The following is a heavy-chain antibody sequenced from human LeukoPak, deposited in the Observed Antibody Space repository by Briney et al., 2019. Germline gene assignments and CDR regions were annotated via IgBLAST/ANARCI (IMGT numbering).Heavy chain of an antibody. V-gene: IGHV3-23*01. CDR3: ARGDYYGSGSYYFDY. CDR2: ISGGGHDI. CDR1: GFTFYNYA. J-gene: IGHJ4*02. D-gene: IGHD3-10*01. Sequence: HPGGSLRLSCAASGFTFYNYAMCWVRQAPGKGLEWVSAISGGGHDIYYADSVKGRFTISRDNAKNSLYLQMNSLRAEDTAVYYCARGDYYGSGSYYFDYWGQGTLVTVSS.